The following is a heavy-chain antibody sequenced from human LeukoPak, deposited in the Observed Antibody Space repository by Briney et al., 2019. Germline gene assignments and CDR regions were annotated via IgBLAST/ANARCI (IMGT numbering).Heavy chain of an antibody. CDR3: ARLARGYSYGYTNDY. J-gene: IGHJ4*02. Sequence: SETLSLTCTVSGGSISSSSYYWGWIRQPPGKGLEWIGSIYYSGSTYYNPSLKSRVTISVDTSKNQFSLKLSSVTAADTAVYYCARLARGYSYGYTNDYWGQGTLVTVSS. CDR2: IYYSGST. V-gene: IGHV4-39*07. D-gene: IGHD5-18*01. CDR1: GGSISSSSYY.